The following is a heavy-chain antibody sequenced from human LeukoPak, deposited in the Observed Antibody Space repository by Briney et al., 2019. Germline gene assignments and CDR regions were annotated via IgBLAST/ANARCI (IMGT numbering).Heavy chain of an antibody. D-gene: IGHD3-3*01. Sequence: SVKVSCKASGGTFSSYAISWVRQAPGQGLEWMGGIIPIFGTANYAQKFQGRVTITADESTSTAYMELSSLRSEDTAVYYCARALWSGYHLTHYYYYGMDVWGQGTTVTVSS. V-gene: IGHV1-69*01. CDR3: ARALWSGYHLTHYYYYGMDV. CDR2: IIPIFGTA. J-gene: IGHJ6*02. CDR1: GGTFSSYA.